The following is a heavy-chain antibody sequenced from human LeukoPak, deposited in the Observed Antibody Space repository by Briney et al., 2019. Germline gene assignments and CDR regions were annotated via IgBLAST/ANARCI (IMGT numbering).Heavy chain of an antibody. CDR1: GFTISSYW. V-gene: IGHV3-7*05. J-gene: IGHJ4*02. D-gene: IGHD3-22*01. Sequence: GGSLRLSCTVSGFTISSYWMSWVRQAPGKGLEWVANKTEDGREKNYVDSVKGRFTISRDNAKNTLYLQMNSLRAEDTAVYYCARGEYYYDGGYWGQGTLVTVSS. CDR3: ARGEYYYDGGY. CDR2: KTEDGREK.